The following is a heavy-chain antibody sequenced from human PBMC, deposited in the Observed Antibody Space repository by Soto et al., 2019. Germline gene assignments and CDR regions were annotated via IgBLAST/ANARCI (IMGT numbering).Heavy chain of an antibody. CDR1: GYTFTSYG. J-gene: IGHJ3*02. D-gene: IGHD2-2*01. V-gene: IGHV1-18*01. CDR3: ARDIVVVPAARDAFDI. Sequence: ASVKVSCKASGYTFTSYGISWVRQAPGQGLEWMGWISAYNGNTNYAQKLQGRVTMTTDTSTSTAYMELRSLRSDDTAVYYCARDIVVVPAARDAFDIGGQGKMVTVSS. CDR2: ISAYNGNT.